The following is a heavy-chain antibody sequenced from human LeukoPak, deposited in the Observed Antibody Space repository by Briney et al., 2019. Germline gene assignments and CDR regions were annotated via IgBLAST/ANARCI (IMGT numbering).Heavy chain of an antibody. J-gene: IGHJ4*02. V-gene: IGHV5-51*01. CDR2: IYPGDSDT. CDR1: GYSFTNYW. D-gene: IGHD2/OR15-2a*01. CDR3: ARLSITTSLRLYYFDY. Sequence: ESLKISCKGSGYSFTNYWIGWVRQMPGKGLEWMGIIYPGDSDTRYSPSFQGQVTISADKSISTAYLQWSSLKASDTAIYYCARLSITTSLRLYYFDYWGQGTLVTVPS.